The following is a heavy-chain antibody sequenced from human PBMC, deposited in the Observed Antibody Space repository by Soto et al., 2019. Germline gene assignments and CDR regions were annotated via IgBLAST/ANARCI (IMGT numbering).Heavy chain of an antibody. J-gene: IGHJ6*02. CDR2: INPKTAAT. CDR1: GYSFSDYF. CDR3: ARIKWGMNYYNGMDV. V-gene: IGHV1-2*02. Sequence: QVQLVQSGAEVKKSGASVKVSCKPSGYSFSDYFIQWVRQAPGQGLEWLAWINPKTAATNYAKKFQGRVSLTWDTSSTTASMELTRLRPDDTAVYYCARIKWGMNYYNGMDVWGQGTTVIVSS. D-gene: IGHD1-26*01.